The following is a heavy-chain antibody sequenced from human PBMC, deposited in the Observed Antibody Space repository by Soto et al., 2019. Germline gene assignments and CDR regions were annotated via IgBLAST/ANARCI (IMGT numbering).Heavy chain of an antibody. CDR2: IIPIFGTA. CDR1: GGTFSSYA. D-gene: IGHD3-10*01. CDR3: ARAPRGEYGSGRYGMDV. Sequence: QVQLVQSGAEVKKPGSSVKVSCKASGGTFSSYAITWVRQAPGQGLGWMGGIIPIFGTANYAQKFQGRVTITADESTSTAYMELISLRSEDTAVYYCARAPRGEYGSGRYGMDVWGQGTTVTVSS. V-gene: IGHV1-69*01. J-gene: IGHJ6*02.